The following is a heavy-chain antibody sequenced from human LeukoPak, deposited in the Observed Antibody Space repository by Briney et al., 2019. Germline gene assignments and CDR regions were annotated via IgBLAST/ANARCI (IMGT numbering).Heavy chain of an antibody. V-gene: IGHV3-66*02. CDR1: GFTVSNNY. Sequence: GGSLRLSCAASGFTVSNNYMSWVHQAPGKGLEWVSVIYSGDNTYYVESVKGRFTISRDNSKNTLFLQMNRLRAEDTAVYYCAGRRVLDASFDYWGQGTLVTVSS. CDR3: AGRRVLDASFDY. D-gene: IGHD3-16*01. CDR2: IYSGDNT. J-gene: IGHJ4*02.